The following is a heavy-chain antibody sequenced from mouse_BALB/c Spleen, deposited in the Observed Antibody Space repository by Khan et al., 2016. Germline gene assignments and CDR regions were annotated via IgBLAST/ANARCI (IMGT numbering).Heavy chain of an antibody. CDR1: GYTFIRYW. V-gene: IGHV1-87*01. J-gene: IGHJ2*01. CDR3: ARTYYGNLDY. Sequence: QVQLKQSGAELARPGASVKLSCKASGYTFIRYWMQWVKQRPGQGLEWIGAIYPGDGDTSYTQKFKGKATLTADKSSSTAYMQLSSLASEDSAVYYCARTYYGNLDYWGHGTTLTVSS. CDR2: IYPGDGDT. D-gene: IGHD2-10*01.